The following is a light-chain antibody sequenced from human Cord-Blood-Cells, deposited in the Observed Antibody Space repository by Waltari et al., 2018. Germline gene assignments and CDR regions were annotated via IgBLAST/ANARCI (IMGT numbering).Light chain of an antibody. J-gene: IGLJ2*01. V-gene: IGLV2-8*01. CDR2: EVS. CDR3: SSYAGSNNFVV. CDR1: SSDVGGYNY. Sequence: QSALTQPPSASGSPGQSVTISCTGTSSDVGGYNYVSWYQQHPVKAPKLRIYEVSKRPSGVPDRFSGSKSGNTASLTVSGLQAEDEADYYCSSYAGSNNFVVFGGGTKLTVL.